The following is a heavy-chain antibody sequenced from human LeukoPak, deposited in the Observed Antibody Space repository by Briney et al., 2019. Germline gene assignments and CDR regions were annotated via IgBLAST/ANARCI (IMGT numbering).Heavy chain of an antibody. D-gene: IGHD4/OR15-4a*01. V-gene: IGHV3-7*01. J-gene: IGHJ4*02. CDR1: GSNFNTYY. CDR3: ATDRQPSRYLGLWS. Sequence: PGGSLRLSCTASGSNFNTYYMSWVRRAPGEGLEWVANIGQDGNEKNYMDSVKGRFTISRDNAKNSVFLQVNSLRAEDTAVYYCATDRQPSRYLGLWSWGPGTRVTVS. CDR2: IGQDGNEK.